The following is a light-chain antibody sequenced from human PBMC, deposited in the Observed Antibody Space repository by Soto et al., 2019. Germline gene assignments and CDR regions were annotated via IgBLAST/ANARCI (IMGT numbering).Light chain of an antibody. V-gene: IGKV3-20*01. CDR1: QSVSSSY. Sequence: EIVLTQSPGTLSLSRWEIATLSCGASQSVSSSYLAWYQQKPGQAPRLLIYGASSRATGIPDRFSGSGSGTDFTLTISSLQPEDFATYFCQQSYSTPPWTFGQGTKVDIK. CDR2: GAS. J-gene: IGKJ1*01. CDR3: QQSYSTPPWT.